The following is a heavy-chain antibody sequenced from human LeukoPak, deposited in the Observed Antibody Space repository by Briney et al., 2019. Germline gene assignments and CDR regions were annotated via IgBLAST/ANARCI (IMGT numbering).Heavy chain of an antibody. V-gene: IGHV3-30-3*01. J-gene: IGHJ4*02. Sequence: GGSLRLSCAASGFTFSSYAMHWVRQAPGKGLEWVAVISYDGSNKYYADSVKGRFTISRDNSKNTLYLQMNSLRAEDTAVYYCARENYYDGSGSPSASAPVDHWGQGTLVTVSS. CDR1: GFTFSSYA. CDR3: ARENYYDGSGSPSASAPVDH. CDR2: ISYDGSNK. D-gene: IGHD3-22*01.